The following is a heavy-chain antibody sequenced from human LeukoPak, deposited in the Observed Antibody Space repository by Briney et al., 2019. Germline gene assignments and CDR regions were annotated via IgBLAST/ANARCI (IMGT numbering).Heavy chain of an antibody. V-gene: IGHV3-30*02. D-gene: IGHD4-17*01. Sequence: GGSLRLSCAASGFTFSSYGMYWVRQAPGKGLEWVAFIRYDGSKKYYADSVKGRFTISRDNSKNTLYLQMNSLRAEDTAVYYCAKDPDYGDYYFDYWGQGTLVTVSS. CDR1: GFTFSSYG. CDR3: AKDPDYGDYYFDY. J-gene: IGHJ4*02. CDR2: IRYDGSKK.